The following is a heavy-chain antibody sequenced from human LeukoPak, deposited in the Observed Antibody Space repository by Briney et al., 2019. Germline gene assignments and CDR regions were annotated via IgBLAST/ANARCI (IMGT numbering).Heavy chain of an antibody. Sequence: SETLSLTCSVSGGSISSSSYDWGWIRQPPGKGLEWIGSIYYSGNTYNNPSLRSRVTISVDTSKNQLSLKLTSVTAADTAVYYCAMHTVIASSWSLDYGGQGTLVTVS. CDR1: GGSISSSSYD. J-gene: IGHJ4*02. CDR3: AMHTVIASSWSLDY. D-gene: IGHD6-13*01. CDR2: IYYSGNT. V-gene: IGHV4-39*01.